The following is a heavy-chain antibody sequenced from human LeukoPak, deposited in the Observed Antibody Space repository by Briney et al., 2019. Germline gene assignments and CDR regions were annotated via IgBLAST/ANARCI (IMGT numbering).Heavy chain of an antibody. CDR2: INSDWYII. Sequence: GGTLRLSCAATGLTFSSYWMHWVRQAPGKGPVWLARINSDWYIISYAEPVEGRFTISRDNAKKTLYLQMNTLRAEDTAMYYCARAIAEAGTDSWGQGTLVTVSS. D-gene: IGHD6-19*01. CDR1: GLTFSSYW. J-gene: IGHJ4*02. CDR3: ARAIAEAGTDS. V-gene: IGHV3-74*01.